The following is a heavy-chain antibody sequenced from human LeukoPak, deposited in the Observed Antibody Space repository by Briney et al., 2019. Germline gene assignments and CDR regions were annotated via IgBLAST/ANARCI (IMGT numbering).Heavy chain of an antibody. D-gene: IGHD5-18*01. V-gene: IGHV4-61*02. J-gene: IGHJ4*02. CDR2: IYTSGST. CDR1: GGSISSGSYY. CDR3: ARFEAAMVLDY. Sequence: PSETLSLTCTVSGGSISSGSYYWSWIRQPAGKGLEWIGRIYTSGSTNYNPSLKSRVTISVDTSKNQFSLKLSSVTAADTAVYYCARFEAAMVLDYWGQGTLVTVSS.